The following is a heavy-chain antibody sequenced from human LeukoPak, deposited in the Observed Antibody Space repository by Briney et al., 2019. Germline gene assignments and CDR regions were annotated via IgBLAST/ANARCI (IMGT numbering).Heavy chain of an antibody. V-gene: IGHV3-48*03. D-gene: IGHD2-15*01. CDR3: ARGHSCSGGSCFFDY. CDR1: GFTFSSYE. J-gene: IGHJ4*02. CDR2: ISSSGSTI. Sequence: GGPLRLSCAASGFTFSSYEMNWVRQAPGKGLEWVSYISSSGSTIYYAHSVKGRFTISRDNAKNSLYLQMNSLRAEDTAVYYCARGHSCSGGSCFFDYWGQGTLVTVSS.